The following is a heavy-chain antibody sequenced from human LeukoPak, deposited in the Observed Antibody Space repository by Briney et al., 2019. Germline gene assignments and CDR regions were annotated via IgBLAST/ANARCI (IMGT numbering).Heavy chain of an antibody. CDR1: GGSISSSSYY. D-gene: IGHD1-26*01. CDR2: IYYSGST. J-gene: IGHJ4*02. CDR3: AGGATLYYFDY. Sequence: SETLSLTCTVSGGSISSSSYYWGWIRQPPGKGLEWIGGIYYSGSTYYSPSLKSRVTISVDTSKNQFSLKLSSVTAADTAVYYCAGGATLYYFDYWGQGTLVTVSS. V-gene: IGHV4-39*01.